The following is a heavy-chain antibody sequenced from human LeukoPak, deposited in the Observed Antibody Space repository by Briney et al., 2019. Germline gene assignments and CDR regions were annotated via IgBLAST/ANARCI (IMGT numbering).Heavy chain of an antibody. V-gene: IGHV1-2*02. D-gene: IGHD3-10*01. CDR2: VNPNSGGT. J-gene: IGHJ5*02. Sequence: ASVKVSCKASGYTFTGYYLHWVRQAPGQGLEWTGWVNPNSGGTNYAQKFQGRVTMTRDTSISTAYMELSRLRSDDTAVYYCAGEVVRGVIIWFDPWGQGTLVTVSS. CDR3: AGEVVRGVIIWFDP. CDR1: GYTFTGYY.